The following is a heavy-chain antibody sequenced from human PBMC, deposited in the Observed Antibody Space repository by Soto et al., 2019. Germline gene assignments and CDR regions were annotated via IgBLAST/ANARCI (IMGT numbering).Heavy chain of an antibody. J-gene: IGHJ5*02. CDR1: GGTFSSYA. Sequence: QVQLVQSGAEVKKPGSSVKVSCKASGGTFSSYAISWVRQAPGQGLEWMGGIIPIFGTANYAQKFQGRVTIXXEXSXXTAYMERSSLRSEDTAVYYCARVGNSGSGWGWFAPWGQGTLVTVSS. V-gene: IGHV1-69*12. D-gene: IGHD3-22*01. CDR2: IIPIFGTA. CDR3: ARVGNSGSGWGWFAP.